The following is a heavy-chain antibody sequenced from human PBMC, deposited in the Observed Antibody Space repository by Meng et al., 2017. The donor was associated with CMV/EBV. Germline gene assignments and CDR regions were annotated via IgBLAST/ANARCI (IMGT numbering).Heavy chain of an antibody. CDR1: GGTFSSYA. J-gene: IGHJ6*02. Sequence: SVKVSCKASGGTFSSYAISWVRQAPGQGLEWMGGIIPIFGTANYAQKFQGRVTITTDESTSTAYMELSSPRSEDTAVYYCARGGYYDSSGYYSGMDVWGQGTTVTVSS. CDR3: ARGGYYDSSGYYSGMDV. CDR2: IIPIFGTA. V-gene: IGHV1-69*05. D-gene: IGHD3-22*01.